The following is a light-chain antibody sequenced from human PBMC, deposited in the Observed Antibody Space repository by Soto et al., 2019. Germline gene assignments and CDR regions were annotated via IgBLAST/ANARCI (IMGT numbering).Light chain of an antibody. J-gene: IGKJ2*01. V-gene: IGKV1-9*01. CDR2: ATS. CDR3: QQLYSYPVS. Sequence: DIPLTQSPSFLSASVGDRVTVTCRASQSSSGNLACKQQKPGKATKLLIYATSTLQSGVPSRFRRRGSGTGFTITISSVQPEDFATYYCQQLYSYPVSFGQGTKLEIK. CDR1: QSSSGN.